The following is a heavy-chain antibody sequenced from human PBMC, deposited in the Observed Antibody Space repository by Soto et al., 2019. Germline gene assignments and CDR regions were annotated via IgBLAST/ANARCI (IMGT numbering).Heavy chain of an antibody. Sequence: PSETLSLTCTVSGGSISSYYWSWIRQPPGKGLEWIGYIYYSGSTNYNPSLKSRVTISVDTSKNQFSLKLSSVTAADTAVYYCARLFAGGGSSTFDYWGQGTLVTVSS. V-gene: IGHV4-59*08. D-gene: IGHD6-6*01. CDR1: GGSISSYY. CDR2: IYYSGST. J-gene: IGHJ4*02. CDR3: ARLFAGGGSSTFDY.